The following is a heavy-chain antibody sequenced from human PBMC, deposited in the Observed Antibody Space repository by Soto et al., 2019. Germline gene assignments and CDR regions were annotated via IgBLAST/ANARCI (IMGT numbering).Heavy chain of an antibody. Sequence: ASVKVSCKASGYTFTSYGISWVRQAPGQGLEWMGWISAYNGNTNYAQKLQGRVTMTTDTSTSTAYMELRSLRSDDTAVYYCARERPPYNWNDVYDYWGQGTLVTVS. CDR2: ISAYNGNT. V-gene: IGHV1-18*01. J-gene: IGHJ4*02. CDR3: ARERPPYNWNDVYDY. D-gene: IGHD1-20*01. CDR1: GYTFTSYG.